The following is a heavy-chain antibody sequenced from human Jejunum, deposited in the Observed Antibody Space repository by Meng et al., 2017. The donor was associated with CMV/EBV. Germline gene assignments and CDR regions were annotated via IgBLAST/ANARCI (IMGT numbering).Heavy chain of an antibody. D-gene: IGHD3-3*01. CDR2: ITSSSSYI. J-gene: IGHJ6*02. CDR3: ARAGGIYDSPDV. CDR1: RSTFTSYS. V-gene: IGHV3-21*01. Sequence: ASRSTFTSYSMTWVRQAPGKGLEWVSSITSSSSYISYADSVKGRFTISRDNAKNSLYLQMNSLRAEDTAVYYCARAGGIYDSPDVWGQGTTVTVSS.